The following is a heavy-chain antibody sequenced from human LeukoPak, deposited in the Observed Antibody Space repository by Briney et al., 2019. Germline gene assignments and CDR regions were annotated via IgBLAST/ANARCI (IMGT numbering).Heavy chain of an antibody. CDR1: GFTFSRYG. CDR2: IGSSGSTV. Sequence: PGGSLRLSCAASGFTFSRYGMHWVRQAPGKGLEWVSYIGSSGSTVYYADSVKGRFTISRDNAKNSLYMQMESLRDEDTAIYYCARDTLEYSNSPDALDIWGQGTMVTVSS. J-gene: IGHJ3*02. CDR3: ARDTLEYSNSPDALDI. V-gene: IGHV3-48*02. D-gene: IGHD4-23*01.